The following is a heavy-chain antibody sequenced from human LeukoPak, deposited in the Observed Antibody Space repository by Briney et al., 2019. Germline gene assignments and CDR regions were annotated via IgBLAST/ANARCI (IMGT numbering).Heavy chain of an antibody. CDR1: GGSISSGGYY. CDR2: IYYSGST. CDR3: ARETPSNWFDP. V-gene: IGHV4-31*03. Sequence: SETLFLTCTVSGGSISSGGYYWSWIRQHPGKGLEWIGYIYYSGSTYYNPSLKSRVTISVDTSKNQFSLKLSSVTAADTAVYYCARETPSNWFDPWGQGTLVTVSS. J-gene: IGHJ5*02.